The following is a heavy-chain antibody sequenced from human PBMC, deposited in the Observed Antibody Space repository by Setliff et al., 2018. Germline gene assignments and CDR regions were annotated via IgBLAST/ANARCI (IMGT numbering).Heavy chain of an antibody. CDR1: GGSISTYY. V-gene: IGHV4-59*12. CDR3: ARDRGSNNSPEDFDY. D-gene: IGHD1-1*01. CDR2: VYYSGAA. Sequence: SETLSLTCTLSGGSISTYYWSWIRQAPGKGLEWIGHVYYSGAANYNPSLKSRVTMSIDTSKNQFFLKVRSVTAADTAVYYCARDRGSNNSPEDFDYWGLGTLVTVSS. J-gene: IGHJ4*02.